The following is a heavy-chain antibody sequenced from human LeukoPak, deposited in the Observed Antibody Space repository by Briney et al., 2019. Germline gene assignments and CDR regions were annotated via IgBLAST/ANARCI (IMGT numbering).Heavy chain of an antibody. D-gene: IGHD2-2*01. CDR3: ARAACSSSTCYLRRSWFDP. Sequence: GGSLRLSCAGSGFSFKYYDMNWVRQAPGRGLEWVSSISPKRDIIYYSDSVRGRFTISRDHDENSLYLQMNSLRAEDTAVYYCARAACSSSTCYLRRSWFDPWGQGTLVTVSS. CDR1: GFSFKYYD. V-gene: IGHV3-21*01. CDR2: ISPKRDII. J-gene: IGHJ5*02.